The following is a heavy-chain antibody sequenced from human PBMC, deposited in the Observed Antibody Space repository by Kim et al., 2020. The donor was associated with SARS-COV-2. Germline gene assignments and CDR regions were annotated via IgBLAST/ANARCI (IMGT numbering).Heavy chain of an antibody. CDR1: GFTFSSYG. D-gene: IGHD6-19*01. CDR3: ARDGALYSSGRDY. CDR2: IWYDGSNK. V-gene: IGHV3-33*01. J-gene: IGHJ4*02. Sequence: GGSLRLSCAASGFTFSSYGMHWVRQAPGKGLEWVAVIWYDGSNKYYADSVKGRFTISRDNSKNTLYLQMNSLRAEDTAVYYCARDGALYSSGRDYWGQGTLVTVSS.